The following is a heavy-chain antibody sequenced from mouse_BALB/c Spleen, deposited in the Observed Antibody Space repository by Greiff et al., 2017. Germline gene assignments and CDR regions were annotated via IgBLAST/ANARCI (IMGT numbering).Heavy chain of an antibody. CDR1: GYSITSDYA. CDR2: ISYSGST. CDR3: ALFDYGNSDYYAMDY. Sequence: EVQLQESGPGLVKPSQSLSLTCTVTGYSITSDYAWHWIRQFPGNKLEWMGYISYSGSTSYNPSLKSLISLTRDTSKNQFFLQLNSVTTEDTSSYYCALFDYGNSDYYAMDYWGEGTSVTVAA. V-gene: IGHV3-2*02. J-gene: IGHJ4*01. D-gene: IGHD2-1*01.